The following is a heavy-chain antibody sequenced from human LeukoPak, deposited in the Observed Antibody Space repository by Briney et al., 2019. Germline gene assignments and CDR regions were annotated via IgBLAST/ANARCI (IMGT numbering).Heavy chain of an antibody. CDR3: AREAETGRRDAFDI. CDR2: IYTSGST. D-gene: IGHD1-1*01. J-gene: IGHJ3*02. Sequence: SQTLSLTCTVSGGSISSGSYYWSWIRQPAGKGLEWIGRIYTSGSTNYNPSLKSRVTISVDTSKNQFSLKLNSVTAADTAVYYCAREAETGRRDAFDIWGHGTMVTVSS. CDR1: GGSISSGSYY. V-gene: IGHV4-61*02.